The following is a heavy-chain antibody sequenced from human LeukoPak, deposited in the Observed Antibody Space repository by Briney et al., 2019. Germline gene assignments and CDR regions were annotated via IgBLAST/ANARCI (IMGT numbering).Heavy chain of an antibody. CDR2: IYTSGST. D-gene: IGHD6-13*01. CDR3: ARDIAAAVEGKKNWFDP. J-gene: IGHJ5*02. CDR1: GGSFSGYY. Sequence: SETLSFTCAVYGGSFSGYYWSWIRQPAGKGLEWIGRIYTSGSTNYNPSLKSRVTMSVDTSKNQFSLKLSSVTAADTAVYFCARDIAAAVEGKKNWFDPWGQGTLVTVSS. V-gene: IGHV4-59*10.